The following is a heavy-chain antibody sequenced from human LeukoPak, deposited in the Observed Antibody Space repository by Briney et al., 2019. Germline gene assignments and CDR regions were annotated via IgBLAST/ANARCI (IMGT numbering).Heavy chain of an antibody. Sequence: PGGSLRLSCVASGFIFSNYAMSWVRQAPGKGLEWVSTLSASGGNTYYADSVKGRFTTSRDTSKNTVYLQMNSLRAEDTAVYFCAKRGGSIWYQFDSWGQGTLVTVSS. V-gene: IGHV3-23*01. CDR2: LSASGGNT. CDR1: GFIFSNYA. J-gene: IGHJ4*02. D-gene: IGHD6-13*01. CDR3: AKRGGSIWYQFDS.